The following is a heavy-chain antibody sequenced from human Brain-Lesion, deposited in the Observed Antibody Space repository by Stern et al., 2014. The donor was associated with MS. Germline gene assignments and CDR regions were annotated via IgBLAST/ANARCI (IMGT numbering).Heavy chain of an antibody. CDR3: ASLLGRIAVASVDY. V-gene: IGHV1-69*01. J-gene: IGHJ4*02. CDR1: GGTFSNYA. Sequence: VQLVESGAEVKKPGSSVKVSCKASGGTFSNYAISWVRQAPGQGLEWMGGIIPIFGTANYAQKFQGRVTITADESTSTTYMELSSLRSEDTAVYYCASLLGRIAVASVDYWGQGTLVTVSS. CDR2: IIPIFGTA. D-gene: IGHD6-19*01.